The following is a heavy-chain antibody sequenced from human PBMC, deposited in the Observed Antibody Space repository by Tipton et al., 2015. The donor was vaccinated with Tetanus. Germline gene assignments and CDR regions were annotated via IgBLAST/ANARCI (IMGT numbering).Heavy chain of an antibody. CDR1: GYAFTKYW. J-gene: IGHJ4*02. Sequence: VQLVQSGPELKKPGEPLKISCKGSGYAFTKYWIGWVCQMPGKGLEWMGVIYPDDSDTRYSPSFKGQVTGSAEKAINTAYLQWSSLQASDTAMYCCSRHPRGNAGNPLYYFDHWGQGTLVIASS. CDR2: IYPDDSDT. V-gene: IGHV5-51*01. D-gene: IGHD4-23*01. CDR3: SRHPRGNAGNPLYYFDH.